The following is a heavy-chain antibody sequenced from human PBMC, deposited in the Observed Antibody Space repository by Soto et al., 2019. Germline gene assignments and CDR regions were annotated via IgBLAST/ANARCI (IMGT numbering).Heavy chain of an antibody. CDR2: ISYDGSDQ. Sequence: QVQLVESGGGVVQPGRSLRLSCAASGFTFSYYGMHWVRQAAGKGLEWVAMISYDGSDQYYADSVRGRFTISRDNSKNTLNLQMNSLRGDDTAVYYCAKALGELSPESYDYWGQGTLITVSS. V-gene: IGHV3-30*18. J-gene: IGHJ4*02. D-gene: IGHD3-16*02. CDR1: GFTFSYYG. CDR3: AKALGELSPESYDY.